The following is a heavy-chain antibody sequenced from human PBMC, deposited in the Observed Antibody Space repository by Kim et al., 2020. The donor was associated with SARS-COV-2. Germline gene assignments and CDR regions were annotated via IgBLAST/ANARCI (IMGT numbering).Heavy chain of an antibody. Sequence: GGSLRLSCAASAFTFSYFPMHWVRQAPGKGLEWVAVISYDGTNKYYPDSVKGRFTISRDNSKNTLYLQMNSLRADDTALYYCARGRRGNGIYGDSLDYWGQGTLVTVSS. CDR1: AFTFSYFP. J-gene: IGHJ4*02. V-gene: IGHV3-30-3*01. CDR2: ISYDGTNK. CDR3: ARGRRGNGIYGDSLDY. D-gene: IGHD4-17*01.